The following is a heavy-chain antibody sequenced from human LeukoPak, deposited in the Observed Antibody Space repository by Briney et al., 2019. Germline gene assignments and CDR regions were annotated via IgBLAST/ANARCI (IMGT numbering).Heavy chain of an antibody. D-gene: IGHD3-9*01. J-gene: IGHJ4*02. CDR3: ARDRGKLRYFDL. V-gene: IGHV3-30*15. CDR2: ISYDGSNK. CDR1: GFAFSTQA. Sequence: GGSLRLSCAASGFAFSTQAMHWVRQAPGKGLEWVAVISYDGSNKYYADSVKGRFTISRDNSKNTLYLQMSSLRAKDTAVYYCARDRGKLRYFDLWGQGTLVTVSS.